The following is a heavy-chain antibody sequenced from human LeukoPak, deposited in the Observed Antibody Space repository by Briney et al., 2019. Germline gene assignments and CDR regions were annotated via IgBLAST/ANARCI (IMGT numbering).Heavy chain of an antibody. CDR3: AKGHNGIWFGDHGMDV. CDR1: AFTVTIYG. CDR2: ISYDGSNK. Sequence: GRCLRLAWAAAAFTVTIYGTQWARQNAGDGREWLAYISYDGSNKYYADSVKGRFTISRDNFKNTLYLQMNSLRAEDTAVYSCAKGHNGIWFGDHGMDVWGQGTTVTVSS. V-gene: IGHV3-30*18. D-gene: IGHD3-10*01. J-gene: IGHJ6*02.